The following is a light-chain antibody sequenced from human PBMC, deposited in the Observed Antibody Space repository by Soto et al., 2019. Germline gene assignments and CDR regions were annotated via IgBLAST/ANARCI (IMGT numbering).Light chain of an antibody. J-gene: IGLJ1*01. CDR3: SSYTSSSTLTAYV. CDR2: EVS. Sequence: QSVLTQPASVSGSPGQSITISCTGTSSDVGGYNYVSWYQQHPGKAPKLMIYEVSNRPSGVSNRFSGSKSGNTASLTISGLQAEDEADYSCSSYTSSSTLTAYVFGTGTKLTVL. V-gene: IGLV2-14*01. CDR1: SSDVGGYNY.